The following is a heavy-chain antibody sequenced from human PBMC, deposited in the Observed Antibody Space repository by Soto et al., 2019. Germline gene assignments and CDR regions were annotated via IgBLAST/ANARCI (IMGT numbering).Heavy chain of an antibody. V-gene: IGHV2-26*01. CDR2: IFSNDEK. D-gene: IGHD3-22*01. CDR3: ARSYYYDSSGYYYGSPDAFDI. CDR1: GFSLSNARMG. J-gene: IGHJ3*02. Sequence: QVTLKESGPVLVKPTETLTLTCTVSGFSLSNARMGVSWIRQPPGKALEWLAHIFSNDEKSYSTSLKSRLTISKDTSKSQVVLTMTNMDPVDTATYYCARSYYYDSSGYYYGSPDAFDIWGQGTMVTVSS.